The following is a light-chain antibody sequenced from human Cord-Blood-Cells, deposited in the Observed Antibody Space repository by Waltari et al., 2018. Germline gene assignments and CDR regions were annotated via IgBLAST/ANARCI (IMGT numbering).Light chain of an antibody. CDR3: CSYAGSSTYV. CDR1: SSDVGSYNL. CDR2: EGS. J-gene: IGLJ1*01. Sequence: QSALTQPASVSGSPGQSITISCTGTSSDVGSYNLVSWYQQHPGKAPKLMIYEGSKRPSGVSNRCSGSKAGNPASLTISGLQAEDEADYYCCSYAGSSTYVFGTGTKVTVL. V-gene: IGLV2-23*01.